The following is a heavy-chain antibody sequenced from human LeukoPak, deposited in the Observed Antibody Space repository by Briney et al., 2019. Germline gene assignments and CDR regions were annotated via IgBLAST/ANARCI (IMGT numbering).Heavy chain of an antibody. CDR3: TTGLNYYDSSGYYYGGVYFDY. CDR2: IKSKTDGGTT. D-gene: IGHD3-22*01. Sequence: NTGGSLRLSCAASRFTFSNAWMSWVRQAPGKGLEWVGRIKSKTDGGTTDYAAPVKGRFTISRDDSKNTLYLQMNSLKTEDTAVYYCTTGLNYYDSSGYYYGGVYFDYWGQGTLVTVSS. CDR1: RFTFSNAW. J-gene: IGHJ4*02. V-gene: IGHV3-15*01.